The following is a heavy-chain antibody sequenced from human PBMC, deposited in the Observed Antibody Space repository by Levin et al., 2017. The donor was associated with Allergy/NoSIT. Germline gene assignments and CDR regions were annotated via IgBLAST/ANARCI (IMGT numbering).Heavy chain of an antibody. CDR2: INRGGDT. CDR3: ARAAPDYYASGSLDC. D-gene: IGHD3-10*01. V-gene: IGHV3-53*01. J-gene: IGHJ4*02. Sequence: PGGSLRLSCAASGFTVSSNYMSWVRQTPGKGLEWVSVINRGGDTYYADSVKGRFTISRDNSKNTLYLQMNSLRAEDTAVYYCARAAPDYYASGSLDCWGQGTLVTVSS. CDR1: GFTVSSNY.